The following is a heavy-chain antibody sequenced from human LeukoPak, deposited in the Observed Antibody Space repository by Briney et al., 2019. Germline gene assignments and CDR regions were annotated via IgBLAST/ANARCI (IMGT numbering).Heavy chain of an antibody. D-gene: IGHD2-15*01. CDR1: GGSFSGYY. CDR2: INHSGST. J-gene: IGHJ3*02. V-gene: IGHV4-34*01. Sequence: SETLSLTCAVYGGSFSGYYWSWIRQPPGKGLEWIGEINHSGSTNYNPSLKSRVTISVDTSKNQFSLKLSSVTAADTAVYYCARQNGDSWDIWGQGTMVTVSS. CDR3: ARQNGDSWDI.